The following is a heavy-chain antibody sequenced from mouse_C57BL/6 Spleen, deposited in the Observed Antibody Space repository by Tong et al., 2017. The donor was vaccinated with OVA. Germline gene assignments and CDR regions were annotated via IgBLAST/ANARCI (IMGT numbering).Heavy chain of an antibody. CDR3: ARKGPTGTVFAY. V-gene: IGHV1-54*01. D-gene: IGHD4-1*02. J-gene: IGHJ3*01. CDR2: INPGSGGT. Sequence: VQLQESGAELMKPGASVKLSCKATGYTFTGYWIEWVKQRPGHGLEWIGVINPGSGGTNYNEKFKGKATLTADKSSSTAYMQLSSLTSEDSAVYFCARKGPTGTVFAYWGQGTLVTVSA. CDR1: GYTFTGYW.